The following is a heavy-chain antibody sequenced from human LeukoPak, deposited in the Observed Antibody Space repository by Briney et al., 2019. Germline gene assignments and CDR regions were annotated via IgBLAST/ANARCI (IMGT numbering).Heavy chain of an antibody. J-gene: IGHJ4*02. V-gene: IGHV4-39*01. CDR1: GGSISSSSYY. Sequence: SETLSLTCTVSGGSISSSSYYWGWIRQPPGKGLEWIGSIYYSGSTYYNPSLKSRVTISVDTSKNQFSLKLSSVTAADTAVYYCARHDKILAVAGTRDYWGQGTLVTVSS. D-gene: IGHD6-19*01. CDR3: ARHDKILAVAGTRDY. CDR2: IYYSGST.